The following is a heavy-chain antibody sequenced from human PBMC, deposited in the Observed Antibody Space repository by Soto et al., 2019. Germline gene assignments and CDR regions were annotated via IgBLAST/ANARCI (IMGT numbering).Heavy chain of an antibody. J-gene: IGHJ4*02. D-gene: IGHD1-1*01. Sequence: SDTLSLTCAVSGYSISSGYYWGCIRQPPGKGLEWVGSIHYTGYTYYNPSLKSRATMSVDTSNNQFSLRLGSVTAADTAVYYCTRLPESLEFVDFWGQGALVTGSS. V-gene: IGHV4-38-2*01. CDR3: TRLPESLEFVDF. CDR2: IHYTGYT. CDR1: GYSISSGYY.